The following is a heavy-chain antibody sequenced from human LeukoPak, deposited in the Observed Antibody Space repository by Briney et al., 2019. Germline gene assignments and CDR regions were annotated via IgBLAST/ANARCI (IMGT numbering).Heavy chain of an antibody. J-gene: IGHJ6*03. D-gene: IGHD3-3*01. CDR2: ISGSGGST. Sequence: GGSLRLSCAASGFTFSSYAMSWVRQAPGKGLEWVSAISGSGGSTYYADSVKGRFTISRDNSKNTLYLQMNSLRAEDTAVYYCAKDRYDFWSGYMYYYYYMDVWGKGTTVTVSS. V-gene: IGHV3-23*01. CDR3: AKDRYDFWSGYMYYYYYMDV. CDR1: GFTFSSYA.